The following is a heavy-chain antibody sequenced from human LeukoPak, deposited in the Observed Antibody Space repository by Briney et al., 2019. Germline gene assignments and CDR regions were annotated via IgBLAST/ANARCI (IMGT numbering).Heavy chain of an antibody. J-gene: IGHJ4*02. CDR1: GFTFSSYS. CDR2: ISSSSSTI. CDR3: ARDRANWAHRFDY. D-gene: IGHD7-27*01. Sequence: GGSLRLSCAASGFTFSSYSMNWVRQAPGKGLEWVSYISSSSSTIYYADSVKGRFTISRDNAKNSLYLQMDSLRAEDTAVYYCARDRANWAHRFDYWGQGTLVTVSS. V-gene: IGHV3-48*01.